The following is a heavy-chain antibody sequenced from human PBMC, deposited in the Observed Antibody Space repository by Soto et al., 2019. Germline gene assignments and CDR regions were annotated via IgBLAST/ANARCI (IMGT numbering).Heavy chain of an antibody. CDR2: IYYSGST. J-gene: IGHJ4*02. CDR1: GGSISSYY. CDR3: ARARVAYFDY. Sequence: SETLSLTCTVSGGSISSYYWSWFRQPPGKGLEWIGYIYYSGSTNYNPSLKSRVTISVDTSKNQFSLKLSSVTAADTAVYYCARARVAYFDYWGQGTLVTVSS. V-gene: IGHV4-59*01. D-gene: IGHD5-12*01.